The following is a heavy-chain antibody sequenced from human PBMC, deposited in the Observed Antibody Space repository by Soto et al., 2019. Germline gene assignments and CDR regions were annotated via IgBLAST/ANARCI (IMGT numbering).Heavy chain of an antibody. CDR1: GYTFTGYY. D-gene: IGHD6-19*01. Sequence: ASVKVSCKASGYTFTGYYMHWVRQAPGQGLEWMGWINPNSGGTNYAQKFQGRVTMTRDTSISTAYMELSRLRSDDTAVYYCARDQPLIAVAGTNNWFDPWGQGTLVTVSS. J-gene: IGHJ5*02. V-gene: IGHV1-2*02. CDR2: INPNSGGT. CDR3: ARDQPLIAVAGTNNWFDP.